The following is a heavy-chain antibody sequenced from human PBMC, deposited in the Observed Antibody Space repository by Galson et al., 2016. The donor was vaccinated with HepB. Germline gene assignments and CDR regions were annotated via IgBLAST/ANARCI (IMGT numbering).Heavy chain of an antibody. D-gene: IGHD2/OR15-2a*01. CDR1: GGSVTINNYY. Sequence: PLSLTCTVSGGSVTINNYYWDWVRQAPGKGLEWLGYLYFGGNTYYNPSVRSRATISVDTSKNQFSLRLTSVTAADTAVYYCARGLGRDCNKIGCYLNWFDPWGQGTLVTVSS. CDR3: ARGLGRDCNKIGCYLNWFDP. V-gene: IGHV4-39*07. CDR2: LYFGGNT. J-gene: IGHJ5*02.